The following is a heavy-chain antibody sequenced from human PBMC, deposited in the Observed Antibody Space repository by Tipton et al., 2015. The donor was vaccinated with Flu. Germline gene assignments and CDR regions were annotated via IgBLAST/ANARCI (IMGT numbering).Heavy chain of an antibody. CDR1: GEALGSSYY. D-gene: IGHD4-11*01. V-gene: IGHV4-38-2*01. Sequence: GEALGSSYYWGWIRQPPGKGLEWIGNIFHTGSTYYNPSLKSRVTLSVDTSKNQFSLKVFSVTAADTAVYYCARRVYSNYVSDPKSWFDPWGQGILVTVSS. J-gene: IGHJ5*02. CDR3: ARRVYSNYVSDPKSWFDP. CDR2: IFHTGST.